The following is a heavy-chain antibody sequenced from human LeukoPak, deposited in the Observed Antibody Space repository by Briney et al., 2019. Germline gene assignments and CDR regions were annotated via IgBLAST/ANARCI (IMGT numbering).Heavy chain of an antibody. CDR2: ISSGSSYI. J-gene: IGHJ4*02. CDR3: ARGWDYYDSSGYGPFDY. D-gene: IGHD3-22*01. V-gene: IGHV3-21*01. CDR1: GFTFSSYS. Sequence: PGGSLRLSCAASGFTFSSYSMNWVRQAPGKGLEWVSSISSGSSYIYYADSVKGRFTTSRDNAKNSLYLQMNSLRAEDTAVYYCARGWDYYDSSGYGPFDYWGQGTLVTVSS.